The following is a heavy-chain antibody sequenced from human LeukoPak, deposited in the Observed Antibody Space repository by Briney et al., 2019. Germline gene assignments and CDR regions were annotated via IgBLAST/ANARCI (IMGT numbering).Heavy chain of an antibody. CDR2: ISSSSRFI. J-gene: IGHJ2*01. D-gene: IGHD2-15*01. CDR1: GSSFSNYS. CDR3: ARAVYCSGGGCFWYFDL. Sequence: GGSLRLSCAASGSSFSNYSMNWVRQAPGKGLEWVSLISSSSRFIYYGDSVKGRFTISRDNAKKSLYLQMNSLRAEDTAVYYCARAVYCSGGGCFWYFDLWGRGTLVTVSS. V-gene: IGHV3-21*01.